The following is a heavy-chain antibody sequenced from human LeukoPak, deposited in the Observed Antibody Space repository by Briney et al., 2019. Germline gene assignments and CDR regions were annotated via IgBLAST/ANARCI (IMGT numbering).Heavy chain of an antibody. V-gene: IGHV3-15*01. CDR1: GFTFSNAW. J-gene: IGHJ6*04. CDR3: TTDPYCNSTSCYEYYYGMDV. CDR2: IKSKTGGGTT. D-gene: IGHD2-2*01. Sequence: GGSLRLSCAVSGFTFSNAWMSWDRQAPGKGLEWVGRIKSKTGGGTTDYAAPVKGRFTISRDDSKNTLYLQMNSLKTEDTAVYYCTTDPYCNSTSCYEYYYGMDVWGKGTTVTVSS.